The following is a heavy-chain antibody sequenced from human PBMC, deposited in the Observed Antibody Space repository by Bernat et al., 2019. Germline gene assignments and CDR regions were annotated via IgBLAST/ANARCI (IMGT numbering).Heavy chain of an antibody. D-gene: IGHD3-22*01. J-gene: IGHJ3*02. CDR3: ATYNSGGPGAFDI. CDR2: ISSRGST. V-gene: IGHV3-66*01. CDR1: GFTVRSNY. Sequence: EVQLVESGGGLVQPGGFLRLSCAASGFTVRSNYMSWVRQAPGKGLEWVSVISSRGSTYYADSVKGRFTITTDKSKNTLYLQMNSLRAEDTAVYYCATYNSGGPGAFDIWGQGTMVTVSS.